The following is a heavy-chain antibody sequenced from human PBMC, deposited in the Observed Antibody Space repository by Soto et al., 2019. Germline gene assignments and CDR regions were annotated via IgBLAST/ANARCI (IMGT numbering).Heavy chain of an antibody. CDR1: GYTFSGYY. CDR2: INPKSGGT. V-gene: IGHV1-2*02. J-gene: IGHJ4*02. Sequence: ASVKVSCKASGYTFSGYYMHWVRQSPLQVLDWMGWINPKSGGTNYAQKFRGRVTLATEKSTNTAYMDLRSLTSDDTAVYYCARDEGGYDILTGYYKAHHFDYWGQGVPVTVSS. CDR3: ARDEGGYDILTGYYKAHHFDY. D-gene: IGHD3-9*01.